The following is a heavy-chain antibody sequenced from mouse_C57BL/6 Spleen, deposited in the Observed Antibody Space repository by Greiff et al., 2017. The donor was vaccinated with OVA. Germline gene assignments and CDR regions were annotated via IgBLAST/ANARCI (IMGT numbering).Heavy chain of an antibody. CDR2: IDPSDSYT. CDR3: ARGGWLLPVDY. Sequence: VQLQQPGAELVKPGASVKLSRKASGYTFTSYWMQWVKQRPGQGLEWIGEIDPSDSYTNYNQKFKGKATLTVDTSSSTAYMQLSSLTSEDSAVYYCARGGWLLPVDYWGQGTSVTVSS. D-gene: IGHD2-3*01. CDR1: GYTFTSYW. J-gene: IGHJ4*01. V-gene: IGHV1-50*01.